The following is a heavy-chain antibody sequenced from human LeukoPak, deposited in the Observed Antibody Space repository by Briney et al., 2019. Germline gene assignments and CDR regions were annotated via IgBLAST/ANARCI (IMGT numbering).Heavy chain of an antibody. CDR2: ILGSGGST. J-gene: IGHJ4*02. V-gene: IGHV3-23*01. Sequence: GGSLTLSCAASGFTFSNYAMSWVRQAPGKGLEWVSAILGSGGSTYYADSVKGRFTVSRDNSKSTLYLQMNSLRAEDTALYYCAKWGDYDVLTGYYVPDYWGQGTLVTVSS. CDR1: GFTFSNYA. CDR3: AKWGDYDVLTGYYVPDY. D-gene: IGHD3-9*01.